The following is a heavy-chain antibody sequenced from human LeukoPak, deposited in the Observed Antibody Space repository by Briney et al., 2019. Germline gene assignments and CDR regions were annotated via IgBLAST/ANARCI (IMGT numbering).Heavy chain of an antibody. CDR1: GYTFTNND. V-gene: IGHV1-8*01. CDR2: VSPDSGDT. J-gene: IGHJ4*02. D-gene: IGHD6-19*01. Sequence: ASVKVSCKASGYTFTNNDINWVRRATGQGIEWMGWVSPDSGDTGYAPNFRGRVTMTTDTSINTAYMELTSLTSEDTAIYYCTRGRAAGDWGQGTLVTVSS. CDR3: TRGRAAGD.